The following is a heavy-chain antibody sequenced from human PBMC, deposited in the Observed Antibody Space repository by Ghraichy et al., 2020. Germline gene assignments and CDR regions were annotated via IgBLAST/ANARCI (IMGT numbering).Heavy chain of an antibody. V-gene: IGHV3-23*01. J-gene: IGHJ4*02. Sequence: GGSLRLSCAASGFTFSSYAMSWVRQAPGKGLEWVSAISGSGGSTYYADSVKGRFTISRDNSKNTLYLQMNSLRAEDTAVYYCAKVGPAAATVVTKGTFDYWGQGTLVTVSS. CDR1: GFTFSSYA. CDR3: AKVGPAAATVVTKGTFDY. D-gene: IGHD4-23*01. CDR2: ISGSGGST.